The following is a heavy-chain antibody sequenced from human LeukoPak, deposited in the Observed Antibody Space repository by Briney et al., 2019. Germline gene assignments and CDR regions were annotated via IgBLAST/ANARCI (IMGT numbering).Heavy chain of an antibody. CDR3: ARKEGYPXXXDP. J-gene: IGHJ5*02. V-gene: IGHV3-23*01. CDR2: ISGSGGST. Sequence: GGSLRLSCAASGFIFSSYAMSWVRQAPGKGLEWVSAISGSGGSTYYADSVKGRFTISRDNSKNTLYLQMNSLRAEDTAVYYCARKEGYPXXXDPWGQGTLVTVSS. D-gene: IGHD5-12*01. CDR1: GFIFSSYA.